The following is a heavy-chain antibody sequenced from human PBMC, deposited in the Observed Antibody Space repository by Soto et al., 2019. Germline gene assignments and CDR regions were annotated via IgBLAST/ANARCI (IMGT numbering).Heavy chain of an antibody. CDR1: GYTLANCD. CDR2: MNPNSGNT. J-gene: IGHJ4*02. Sequence: ASVKVCCKASGYTLANCDLYWVRQAPGQGLEWMGWMNPNSGNTGYAQKFQGRVTMNRNTSISTAYMDLSSLRSEDTAVYYCARGLTVNYWGQGTLVTVSS. V-gene: IGHV1-8*01. CDR3: ARGLTVNY. D-gene: IGHD3-16*02.